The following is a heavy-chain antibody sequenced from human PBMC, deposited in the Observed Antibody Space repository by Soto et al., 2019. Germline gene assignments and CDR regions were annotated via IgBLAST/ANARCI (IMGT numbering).Heavy chain of an antibody. D-gene: IGHD3-10*01. V-gene: IGHV3-33*01. CDR3: ARGGGSGSFEDYYYGMDV. CDR1: GFTFSSYG. Sequence: PGGSLRLSCAASGFTFSSYGMHWVRQAPGKGLEWVAVIWYDESNKYYADSVKGRFTISRDNSKNTLYLQMNSLRAEDTAVYYCARGGGSGSFEDYYYGMDVWGQGTTVTVSS. CDR2: IWYDESNK. J-gene: IGHJ6*02.